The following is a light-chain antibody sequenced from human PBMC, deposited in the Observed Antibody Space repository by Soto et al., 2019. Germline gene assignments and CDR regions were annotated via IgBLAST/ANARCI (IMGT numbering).Light chain of an antibody. Sequence: QSALTQPASVSGSPGQSITIACTGTSSDVWSYSLVSWCQQHPGKAPKLMIYEGTKRPSGVSNRFSGCKSGNTASLTISGLQAEDEADYYCCSYARSNGVFGGGTELTVL. CDR1: SSDVWSYSL. J-gene: IGLJ3*02. CDR3: CSYARSNGV. CDR2: EGT. V-gene: IGLV2-23*01.